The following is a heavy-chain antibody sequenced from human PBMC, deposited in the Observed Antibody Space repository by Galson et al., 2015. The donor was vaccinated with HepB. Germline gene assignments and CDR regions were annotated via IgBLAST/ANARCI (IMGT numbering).Heavy chain of an antibody. D-gene: IGHD6-13*01. V-gene: IGHV1-69*13. J-gene: IGHJ5*02. CDR1: GGTFSSYG. Sequence: SVKVSCKASGGTFSSYGISWVRQAPGQGLEWMGGIIPTFGIANYAQKFQGRVTITADESTSTAYMELSSLGSEDTAVYYCVRVNMGRIAAAVPNWFDPWGQGTLVTVSS. CDR3: VRVNMGRIAAAVPNWFDP. CDR2: IIPTFGIA.